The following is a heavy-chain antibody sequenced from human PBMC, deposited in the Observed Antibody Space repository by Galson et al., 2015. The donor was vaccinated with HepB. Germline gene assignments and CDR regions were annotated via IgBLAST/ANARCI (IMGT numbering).Heavy chain of an antibody. J-gene: IGHJ2*01. D-gene: IGHD2-8*01. CDR3: VMGHYFDF. CDR1: GFTFSNYA. CDR2: VSDSGHRT. V-gene: IGHV3-23*01. Sequence: LRLSCAASGFTFSNYAMSWVRQAPGKGLEWVSTVSDSGHRTWFADSVKDRFTISRDNSGNTLYLKMNSLRGEDTALYFRVMGHYFDFWGRGTLVAVSS.